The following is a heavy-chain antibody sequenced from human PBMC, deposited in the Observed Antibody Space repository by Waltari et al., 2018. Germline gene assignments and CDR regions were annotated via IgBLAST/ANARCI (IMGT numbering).Heavy chain of an antibody. CDR1: GGSFSGYY. J-gene: IGHJ4*02. D-gene: IGHD6-13*01. Sequence: QVQLQQWGAGLLKPSETLSLTCAVYGGSFSGYYWSWIRQPPGKGLEWIGEINHSGSTNYNPSLKSRVTISVDTSKNQFSLKLSSVTAADTAVYYCARGRRGYSSSSYFDYWGQGTLVTVSS. V-gene: IGHV4-34*01. CDR3: ARGRRGYSSSSYFDY. CDR2: INHSGST.